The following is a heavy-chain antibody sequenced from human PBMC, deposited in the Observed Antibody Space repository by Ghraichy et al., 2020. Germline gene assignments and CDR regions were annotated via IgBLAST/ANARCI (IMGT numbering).Heavy chain of an antibody. J-gene: IGHJ3*01. V-gene: IGHV3-30*04. CDR3: ARDNTIFRFAMGASDL. D-gene: IGHD3-3*01. CDR1: EFNFAKFT. CDR2: ISSDGKTQ. Sequence: GGSLRLSCTASEFNFAKFTMHWVRQAPGKGLEWVAVISSDGKTQYYADAVKGRFSVSRDNSQNSLFLQMNRLSAEDTALYFCARDNTIFRFAMGASDLWGQGTMVTVSS.